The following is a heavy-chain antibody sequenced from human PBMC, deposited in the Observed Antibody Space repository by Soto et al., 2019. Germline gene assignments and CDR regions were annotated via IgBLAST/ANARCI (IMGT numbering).Heavy chain of an antibody. CDR1: GCSFTSLG. CDR2: IDPSDSYT. CDR3: ARLDCSSTSCRPNFYYYGMDV. V-gene: IGHV5-10-1*01. Sequence: VESLQISWKVAGCSFTSLGVSWMRQMPGKGLEWMGRIDPSDSYTNYSPSFQGHVTISADKSISTAYLQWSSLKASDTAMYYCARLDCSSTSCRPNFYYYGMDVWGQGTTVTVSS. D-gene: IGHD2-2*01. J-gene: IGHJ6*02.